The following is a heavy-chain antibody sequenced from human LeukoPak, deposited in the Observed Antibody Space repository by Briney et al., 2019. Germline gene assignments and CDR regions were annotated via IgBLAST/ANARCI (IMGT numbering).Heavy chain of an antibody. J-gene: IGHJ4*02. CDR1: GGSFSGYY. CDR3: ARTNYYDSSGYLTGYYFDY. CDR2: INHSGST. D-gene: IGHD3-22*01. V-gene: IGHV4-34*01. Sequence: SETLSLTCAVYGGSFSGYYWSWIRQPPGKGLEWIGEINHSGSTNYNPSLKSRVTISVDTSKNQFSLKLSSVTAADTAVYYCARTNYYDSSGYLTGYYFDYWGQGTLVTVSS.